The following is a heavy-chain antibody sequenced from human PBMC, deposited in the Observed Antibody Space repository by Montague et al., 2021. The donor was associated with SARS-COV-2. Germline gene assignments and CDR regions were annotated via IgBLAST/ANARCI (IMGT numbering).Heavy chain of an antibody. J-gene: IGHJ3*02. CDR3: AREVKTFDKFTTGWDAFDI. Sequence: SVKVSCKASGYAFTSFGLHWVRQAPGQGLEWLGWISAYAGTTHYXENVQGRVSMTRDITSDTVYMELTSLTSDDTAIYYCAREVKTFDKFTTGWDAFDIWGQGTIVTVSS. CDR1: GYAFTSFG. D-gene: IGHD6-19*01. CDR2: ISAYAGTT. V-gene: IGHV1-18*01.